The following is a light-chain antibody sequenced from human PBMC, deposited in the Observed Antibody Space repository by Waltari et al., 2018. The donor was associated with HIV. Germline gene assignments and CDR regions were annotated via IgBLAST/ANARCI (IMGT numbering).Light chain of an antibody. CDR2: QDS. CDR3: QAWDSSTPVV. CDR1: KLGDKY. J-gene: IGLJ2*01. V-gene: IGLV3-1*01. Sequence: SYELTQPPSVSVSPGQTASITCSGDKLGDKYACWYQQKPGQSPVLVIYQDSTRPSGIPERFSGSNSGNTATLTIGGTQAMDEADYYCQAWDSSTPVVFGGGTKLTVL.